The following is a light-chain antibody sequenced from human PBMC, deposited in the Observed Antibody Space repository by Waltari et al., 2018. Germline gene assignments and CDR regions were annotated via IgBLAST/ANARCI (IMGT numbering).Light chain of an antibody. J-gene: IGKJ1*01. CDR1: QGIRND. CDR2: GAA. CDR3: LQDYNYPGT. V-gene: IGKV1-6*01. Sequence: AIQITQSPSSLSASVGDRVTITCRACQGIRNDLGGYQQKPGKAPKLRIYGAASLQSGVPSRFSGSGSGTDFTLYNCRLQPEDLATYCCLQDYNYPGTFGQGTKVEIK.